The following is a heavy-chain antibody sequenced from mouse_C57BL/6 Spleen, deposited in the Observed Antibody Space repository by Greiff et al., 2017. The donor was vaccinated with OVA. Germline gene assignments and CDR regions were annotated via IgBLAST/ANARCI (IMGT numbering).Heavy chain of an antibody. CDR1: GFTFSDYG. D-gene: IGHD1-1*01. CDR2: ISSGSSTI. Sequence: EVKLVESGGGLVKPGGSLKLSCAASGFTFSDYGMHWVRQAPEKGLEWVAYISSGSSTIYYADTVKGRFTISRDNAKNTLFLQMTSLRSEDTAMYYCARGNYYGSSYGDYAMDYWGQGTSVTVSS. CDR3: ARGNYYGSSYGDYAMDY. V-gene: IGHV5-17*01. J-gene: IGHJ4*01.